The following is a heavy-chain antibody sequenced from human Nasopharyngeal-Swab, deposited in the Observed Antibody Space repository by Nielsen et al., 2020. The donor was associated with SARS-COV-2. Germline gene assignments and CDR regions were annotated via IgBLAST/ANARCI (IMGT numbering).Heavy chain of an antibody. CDR3: ARRKDNFDY. V-gene: IGHV3-7*03. J-gene: IGHJ4*02. CDR1: GFTFSSYA. Sequence: GGSLRLSCAASGFTFSSYAMSWVRQAPGKGLEWVANIKQDGSEKYYVDSVKGRFTISRDNAKNSLYLQMNSLRAEDTAVYYCARRKDNFDYWGQGTLVTVSS. D-gene: IGHD2-15*01. CDR2: IKQDGSEK.